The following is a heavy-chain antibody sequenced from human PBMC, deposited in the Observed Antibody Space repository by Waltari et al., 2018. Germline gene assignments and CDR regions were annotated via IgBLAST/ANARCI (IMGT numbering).Heavy chain of an antibody. J-gene: IGHJ4*02. Sequence: QVQLVQSGAEVKKPWSSVKVSCTASGGTFSSYAISWVRQSPGQGLEWMGRMLSFGTANYAQKFQGRVTITADKSTSTAYMELSSLRTEDMAVYYGATSGHVDTAMVTAINFDYWGQGTLVTVSS. CDR2: MLSFGTA. CDR1: GGTFSSYA. D-gene: IGHD5-18*01. V-gene: IGHV1-69*08. CDR3: ATSGHVDTAMVTAINFDY.